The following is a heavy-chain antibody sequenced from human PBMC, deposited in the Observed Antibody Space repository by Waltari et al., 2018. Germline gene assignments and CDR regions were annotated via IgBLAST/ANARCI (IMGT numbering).Heavy chain of an antibody. V-gene: IGHV4-39*07. Sequence: QLHLQESGPGLVKPSETLFLTCTVSGDSISSSSYYWGWIRQPPGKGPQWIGSLYYSGIPSYNPYLESRVSMSVDTSKNQLSLMLSAVTAADTALYYCARDRIPATFRCWFDSWGPGTLVTVSS. J-gene: IGHJ5*01. D-gene: IGHD2-2*01. CDR1: GDSISSSSYY. CDR2: LYYSGIP. CDR3: ARDRIPATFRCWFDS.